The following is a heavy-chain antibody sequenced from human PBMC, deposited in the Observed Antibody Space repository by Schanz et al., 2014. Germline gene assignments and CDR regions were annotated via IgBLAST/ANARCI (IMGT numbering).Heavy chain of an antibody. CDR2: INWNGGDT. D-gene: IGHD6-6*01. CDR1: GFRFDDYG. J-gene: IGHJ5*02. Sequence: EVQLVESGGGLVQPGGSLRLSCVASGFRFDDYGMSWVRQVPGKGLEWVSGINWNGGDTSYADSVKGRFIISRDNAKNSLYLEMNSLRAGDTAFYHCARGSSASLSRVWFDLWGQGTLVTVSS. CDR3: ARGSSASLSRVWFDL. V-gene: IGHV3-20*01.